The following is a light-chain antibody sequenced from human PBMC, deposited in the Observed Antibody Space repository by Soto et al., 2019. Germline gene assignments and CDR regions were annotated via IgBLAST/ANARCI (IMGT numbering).Light chain of an antibody. CDR1: QSVSSSY. Sequence: EIVLTQSPGTLSLSPGERATLSCRASQSVSSSYLALYQQKPGQAPRLLIYGASSRATGIPDRFSGSGSGTEFTLTISRLEPEDFAVYYCQQYGSSPFTFGPGTKVDIK. CDR2: GAS. V-gene: IGKV3-20*01. J-gene: IGKJ3*01. CDR3: QQYGSSPFT.